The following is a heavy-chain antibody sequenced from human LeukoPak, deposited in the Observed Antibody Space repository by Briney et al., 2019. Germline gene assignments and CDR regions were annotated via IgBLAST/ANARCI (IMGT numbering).Heavy chain of an antibody. CDR1: GGSISSYY. J-gene: IGHJ5*02. CDR3: ARYSSSSGRWFDP. D-gene: IGHD6-6*01. V-gene: IGHV4-59*01. CDR2: IYYSGST. Sequence: SETLSLTCAVSGGSISSYYWSWIRQPPGKGLEWIGYIYYSGSTNYNPSLKSRVTISVDTSKNQFSLKLSSVTAADTAVYYCARYSSSSGRWFDPWGPGTLVTVSS.